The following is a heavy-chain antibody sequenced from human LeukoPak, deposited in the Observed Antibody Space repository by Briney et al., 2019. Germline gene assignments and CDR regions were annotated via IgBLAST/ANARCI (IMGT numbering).Heavy chain of an antibody. CDR3: ARHRLGATRSFDI. Sequence: PSETLSLTCAVYGGSFSGYYWSWIRQPPGKGLEWIGEVNDSGITNCNPSLKSRVTISVDTAKNQFSLKLSSVTAADTAVYYCARHRLGATRSFDIWGQGTMVTVSS. J-gene: IGHJ3*02. V-gene: IGHV4-34*01. D-gene: IGHD4/OR15-4a*01. CDR1: GGSFSGYY. CDR2: VNDSGIT.